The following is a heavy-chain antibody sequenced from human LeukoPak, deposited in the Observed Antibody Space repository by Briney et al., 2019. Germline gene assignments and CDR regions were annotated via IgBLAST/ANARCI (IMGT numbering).Heavy chain of an antibody. D-gene: IGHD5-18*01. Sequence: PGRSLSLSCAASGFTFSSYAMHWVRQAPGKGLEWVAVISYDGSNKYYADSVKGRFTISRDNSKNTLYLQMNSLRAEDTAVYYCARDQGDTSMAYYYYYYMDVWGKGTTVTVSS. CDR3: ARDQGDTSMAYYYYYYMDV. CDR1: GFTFSSYA. V-gene: IGHV3-30*04. CDR2: ISYDGSNK. J-gene: IGHJ6*03.